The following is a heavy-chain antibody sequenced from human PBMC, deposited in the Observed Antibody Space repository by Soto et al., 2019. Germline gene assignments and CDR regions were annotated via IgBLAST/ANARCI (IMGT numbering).Heavy chain of an antibody. CDR3: AREDTYYDILTGYYQYYFDY. J-gene: IGHJ4*02. V-gene: IGHV3-23*01. Sequence: GGSLRLSCAASGFTFSSYAMSWVRQAPGKGLEWVSAISGSGGSTYYADSVKGRFTISRDNSKNSLYLQMNSLRAEDTAVYYCAREDTYYDILTGYYQYYFDYWGQGTLVTVSS. CDR2: ISGSGGST. CDR1: GFTFSSYA. D-gene: IGHD3-9*01.